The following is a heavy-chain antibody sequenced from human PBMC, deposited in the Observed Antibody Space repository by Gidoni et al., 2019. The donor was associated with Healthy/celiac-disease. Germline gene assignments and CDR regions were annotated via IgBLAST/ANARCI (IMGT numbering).Heavy chain of an antibody. D-gene: IGHD5-18*01. CDR1: GCTFSSYR. CDR2: ISSSRTYI. V-gene: IGHV3-21*01. J-gene: IGHJ4*02. CDR3: ANGGYSYGFDY. Sequence: EVQLVEDGGGRVKPGGSLRLSCAASGCTFSSYRMKWVRQAPVKGLGWVSSISSSRTYIYYAVSVKRRFTISRDNAQNSLYLHMNSLRAEDTAVSYCANGGYSYGFDYCGQGTLVTVSS.